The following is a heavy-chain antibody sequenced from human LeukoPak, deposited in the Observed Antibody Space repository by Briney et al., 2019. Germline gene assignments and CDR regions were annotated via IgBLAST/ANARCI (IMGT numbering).Heavy chain of an antibody. J-gene: IGHJ6*02. CDR1: GFTFSNYA. CDR3: AKDLAPVYGDYGYFYYGMDV. V-gene: IGHV3-30-3*01. CDR2: ISYDGSNK. D-gene: IGHD4-17*01. Sequence: PGGSLRLSCAASGFTFSNYAMHWVRQAPGKGPERVAFISYDGSNKYSADSVKGRFTISRDNSKNTLYLQMNSLRAEDTAVYYCAKDLAPVYGDYGYFYYGMDVWGQGTTVTVSS.